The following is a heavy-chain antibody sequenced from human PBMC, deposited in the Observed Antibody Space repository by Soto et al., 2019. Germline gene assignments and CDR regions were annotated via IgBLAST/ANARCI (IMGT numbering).Heavy chain of an antibody. CDR1: GGTFSSYA. Sequence: QVQLVQSGAEVKKPGSSVKVSCKASGGTFSSYAISWVRQAPGQGLEWMGGIIPIFGTANYAQKFQGRVTISADECTSTAFMELSSLRSEDTAVYYCARGPRVFGVVTYYYYYYGMDVWGQGTTVTVSS. J-gene: IGHJ6*02. CDR3: ARGPRVFGVVTYYYYYYGMDV. CDR2: IIPIFGTA. D-gene: IGHD3-3*01. V-gene: IGHV1-69*01.